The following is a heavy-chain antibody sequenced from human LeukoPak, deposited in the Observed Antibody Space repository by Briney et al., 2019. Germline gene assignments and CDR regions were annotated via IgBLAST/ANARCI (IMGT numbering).Heavy chain of an antibody. CDR3: ARDLTDYYELDY. J-gene: IGHJ4*02. V-gene: IGHV4-38-2*02. Sequence: SETLSLTCSVSGYSISSGYYWGWIRQPPGKGLEWIGSIYHSGSTYYNPSLKSRVTISVDTSKNQFSLKLSSVTAADTAVYYCARDLTDYYELDYWGQGTLVTVSS. D-gene: IGHD3-22*01. CDR2: IYHSGST. CDR1: GYSISSGYY.